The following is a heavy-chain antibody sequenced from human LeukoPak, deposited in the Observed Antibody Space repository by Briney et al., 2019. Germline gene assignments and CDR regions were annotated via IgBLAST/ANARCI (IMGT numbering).Heavy chain of an antibody. CDR2: ISSSGSTI. CDR1: GFTFSDYY. J-gene: IGHJ4*02. V-gene: IGHV3-11*04. Sequence: GGSLRLSCAASGFTFSDYYMSWIRQAPGKGLEWVSYISSSGSTIYYADSVKGRFTISRDYAKNSLYLQMNSLRAEDTAVYYCATKGALQPLDYWGQGTLVTVSS. CDR3: ATKGALQPLDY. D-gene: IGHD4-11*01.